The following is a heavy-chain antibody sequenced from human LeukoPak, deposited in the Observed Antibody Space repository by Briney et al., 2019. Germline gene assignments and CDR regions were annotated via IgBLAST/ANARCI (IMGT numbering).Heavy chain of an antibody. D-gene: IGHD4-17*01. CDR2: IYSGGTT. CDR3: ARGPVTKFEI. J-gene: IGHJ3*02. CDR1: GFTVSSNC. Sequence: PGGSLRLSCAASGFTVSSNCMSWVRQAPGKGLEWISVIYSGGTTYYADSVKGRFTISRDNSNNTLYLQMHSLRAEDTAVYYCARGPVTKFEIWGQGTILTVSS. V-gene: IGHV3-53*01.